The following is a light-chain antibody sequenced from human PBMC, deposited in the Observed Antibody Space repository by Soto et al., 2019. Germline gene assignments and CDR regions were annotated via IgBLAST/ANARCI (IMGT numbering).Light chain of an antibody. CDR2: CNN. Sequence: QSVLTQPPSASGSPGQWVTISCSGTSSNIGSNNENCCQQLPGTDPTLLIYCNNRRPSGVPDRFSGSNSGTAASLAISGLQSEDEADDYYAAWDDSRNGPVVFGGGTKLTVL. CDR3: AAWDDSRNGPVV. J-gene: IGLJ2*01. V-gene: IGLV1-44*01. CDR1: SSNIGSNN.